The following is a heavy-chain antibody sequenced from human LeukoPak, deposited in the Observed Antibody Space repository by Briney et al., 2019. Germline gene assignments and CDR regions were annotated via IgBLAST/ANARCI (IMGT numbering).Heavy chain of an antibody. J-gene: IGHJ4*02. V-gene: IGHV3-21*01. D-gene: IGHD3-22*01. CDR2: ISSSSSYI. CDR1: GFTFSSYS. Sequence: GGSLRLSCAASGFTFSSYSMNWVRQAPGKGLGWVSSISSSSSYIYYADSVKGRFTISRDNAKNSLYLQMNSLRAEDTAVYYCARGHPSYYYDSSGYYLGPFDYWGQGTLVTVSS. CDR3: ARGHPSYYYDSSGYYLGPFDY.